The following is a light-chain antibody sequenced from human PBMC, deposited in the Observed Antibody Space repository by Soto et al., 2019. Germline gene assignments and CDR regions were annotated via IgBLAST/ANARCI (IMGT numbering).Light chain of an antibody. CDR3: QTWGTGLGV. Sequence: QSVLTQSPSASASLGASVKLTCTLSSGQSSYAIAWHQQQPEKGPRYLMKVDSDGSHSKGDGIPDRFSGSSSGTERYLTISALQSEDEADYYCQTWGTGLGVFGGGTKLTVL. V-gene: IGLV4-69*01. CDR2: VDSDGSH. CDR1: SGQSSYA. J-gene: IGLJ3*02.